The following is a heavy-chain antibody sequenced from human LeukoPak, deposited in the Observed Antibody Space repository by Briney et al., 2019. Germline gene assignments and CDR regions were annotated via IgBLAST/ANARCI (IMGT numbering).Heavy chain of an antibody. CDR2: IYYSGST. V-gene: IGHV4-61*08. Sequence: PSETLSLTCTVSGGSISSGDYYWSWIRQPPGKGLEWIGYIYYSGSTNYNPSLKSRVAISVDTSKNQFSLNLISVTAADTAVDYGARGDGRGVVTPYWGQGTLVTVSS. CDR3: ARGDGRGVVTPY. CDR1: GGSISSGDYY. J-gene: IGHJ4*02. D-gene: IGHD3-22*01.